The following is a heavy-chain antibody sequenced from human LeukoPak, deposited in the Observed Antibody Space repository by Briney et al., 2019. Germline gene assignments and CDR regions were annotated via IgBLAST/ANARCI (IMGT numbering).Heavy chain of an antibody. J-gene: IGHJ5*02. CDR2: INSDGINT. CDR1: GFTFSNYW. Sequence: GGSLRLSCAASGFTFSNYWMHWVRQAPGKGLVWVSRINSDGINTSYADSVKGRFTISKDNAKNTLNLQMNSLRAEDTAVYYCARDLGQYYDTSDNWFDPWGQGTLVTVSS. V-gene: IGHV3-74*01. CDR3: ARDLGQYYDTSDNWFDP. D-gene: IGHD3-22*01.